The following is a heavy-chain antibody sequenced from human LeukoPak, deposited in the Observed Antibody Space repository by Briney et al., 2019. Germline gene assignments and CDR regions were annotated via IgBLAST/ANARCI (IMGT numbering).Heavy chain of an antibody. D-gene: IGHD1-1*01. CDR2: VDHTGST. Sequence: SETLSLTCTVSSGSISNSNYYWTWIRQPPGKGLEWIGYVDHTGSTNFNPSLDGRVSISRDTTKNLFSLRLRSVTAADTAVYFCARGRVSSSTWYSTYYYYFYMDVWGKGTTVTVSS. CDR1: SGSISNSNYY. V-gene: IGHV4-61*03. CDR3: ARGRVSSSTWYSTYYYYFYMDV. J-gene: IGHJ6*03.